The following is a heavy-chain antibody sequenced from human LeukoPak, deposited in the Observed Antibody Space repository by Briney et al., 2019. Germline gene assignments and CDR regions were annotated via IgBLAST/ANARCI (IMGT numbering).Heavy chain of an antibody. CDR2: IYHTGST. J-gene: IGHJ6*02. CDR3: ARDPYSSAWQNYHGMDV. Sequence: SETLSLTCDVSGGSISSGLYSWSWIRQPLGKGLEWIGYIYHTGSTNYNPSLRSRVTISIDTSKNQFSLKLSSMTAADTAMYFCARDPYSSAWQNYHGMDVWGQGTTVTVSS. D-gene: IGHD6-19*01. V-gene: IGHV4-30-2*01. CDR1: GGSISSGLYS.